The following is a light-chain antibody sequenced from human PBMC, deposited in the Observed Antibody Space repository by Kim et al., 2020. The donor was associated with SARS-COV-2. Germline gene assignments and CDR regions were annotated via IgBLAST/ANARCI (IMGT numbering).Light chain of an antibody. J-gene: IGKJ4*01. CDR1: QGISSW. Sequence: SVGDRVPIPCRASQGISSWLAWYQQKPGKGPELLIYAASSLQSGVPSRFSGSGSGIDFTLTISDLQPEDFASYYCQQTNSFYALTFGGGTKVDIK. CDR3: QQTNSFYALT. V-gene: IGKV1-12*01. CDR2: AAS.